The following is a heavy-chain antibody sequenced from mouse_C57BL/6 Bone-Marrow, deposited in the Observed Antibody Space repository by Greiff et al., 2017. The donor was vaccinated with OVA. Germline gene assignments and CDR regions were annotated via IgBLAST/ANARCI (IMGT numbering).Heavy chain of an antibody. V-gene: IGHV5-16*01. Sequence: EVMLVESEGGLVQPGSSMKLSCTASGFTFSDYYMAWVRQVPEKGLEWVANINYDGSSTYYLDSLKSRFIISRDNAKNILYLQMSSLKSEDTATYYCARESTVASYYFDYWGQGTTLTVSS. CDR1: GFTFSDYY. J-gene: IGHJ2*01. D-gene: IGHD1-1*01. CDR2: INYDGSST. CDR3: ARESTVASYYFDY.